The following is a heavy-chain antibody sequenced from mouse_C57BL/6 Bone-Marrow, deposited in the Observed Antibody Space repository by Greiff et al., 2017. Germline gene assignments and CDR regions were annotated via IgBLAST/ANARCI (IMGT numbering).Heavy chain of an antibody. CDR2: IYPRSGNT. D-gene: IGHD2-3*01. Sequence: SGAELARPGASVKLSCKASGYTFTSYGISWVKQRTGQGLEWIGEIYPRSGNTYYNEKFKGKATLTADKSSSTAYMELRSLTSEDSAVYFCARWLLRAWFAYWGQGTLVTVSA. J-gene: IGHJ3*01. CDR1: GYTFTSYG. V-gene: IGHV1-81*01. CDR3: ARWLLRAWFAY.